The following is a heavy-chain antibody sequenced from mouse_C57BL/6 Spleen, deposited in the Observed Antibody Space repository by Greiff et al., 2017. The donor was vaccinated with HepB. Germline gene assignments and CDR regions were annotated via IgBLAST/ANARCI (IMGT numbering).Heavy chain of an antibody. CDR1: GYSFTDYN. V-gene: IGHV1-39*01. D-gene: IGHD1-1*01. CDR2: INPNYGTT. J-gene: IGHJ4*01. Sequence: EVQLQQSGPELVKPGASVKISCKASGYSFTDYNMNWVKQSNGKSLEWIGVINPNYGTTSYNQKFKGKATLTVDQSSSTAYMQLNSLTSEDSAVYYCARWKITTVVPNYYAMDYWCQGTSVTVSS. CDR3: ARWKITTVVPNYYAMDY.